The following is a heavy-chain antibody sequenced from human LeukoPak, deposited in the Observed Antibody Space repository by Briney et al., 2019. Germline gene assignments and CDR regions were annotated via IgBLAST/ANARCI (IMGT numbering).Heavy chain of an antibody. V-gene: IGHV3-74*01. CDR2: INSDGRII. J-gene: IGHJ4*02. Sequence: GGSLRLSCAASGFTFSSYAMHWVRQAPGKGLEWVSRINSDGRIIDYADFVKGRFTISRDNAENTLYLQMNSLRAEDTAVYYCARSPATSSDYWGQGSLVTVSS. CDR3: ARSPATSSDY. D-gene: IGHD2-2*01. CDR1: GFTFSSYA.